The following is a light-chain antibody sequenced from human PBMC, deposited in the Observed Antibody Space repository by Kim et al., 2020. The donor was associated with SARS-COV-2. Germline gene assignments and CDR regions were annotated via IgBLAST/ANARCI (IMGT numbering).Light chain of an antibody. J-gene: IGLJ2*01. CDR3: QAWDSSTVV. V-gene: IGLV3-1*01. CDR2: QDS. Sequence: VYPGQSASITCSGDKVGDRYACWYQQEPGQSPVLVIYQDSKRPSGIPERFSGSNSGNTATLTISGTQAMDEADYYCQAWDSSTVVFGGGTQLTVL. CDR1: KVGDRY.